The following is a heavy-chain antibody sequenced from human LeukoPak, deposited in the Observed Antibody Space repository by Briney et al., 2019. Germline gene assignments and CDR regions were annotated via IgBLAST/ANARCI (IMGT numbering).Heavy chain of an antibody. V-gene: IGHV3-66*01. D-gene: IGHD3-10*01. J-gene: IGHJ4*02. CDR2: IYSNGRT. CDR1: GFTVSSNF. Sequence: GGSLRLSCAASGFTVSSNFMSWVRQAPGKGLEWVSVIYSNGRTTYADSVKGRFIISRDNSKNTLNLQMNSLGDEDTAVYYCARENGRGVISPYSDYWGQGILVTVSS. CDR3: ARENGRGVISPYSDY.